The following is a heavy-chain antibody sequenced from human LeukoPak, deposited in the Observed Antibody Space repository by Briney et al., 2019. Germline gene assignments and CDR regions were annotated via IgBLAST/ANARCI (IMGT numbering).Heavy chain of an antibody. Sequence: SETLSLTCTFSGGSISSYYWSWIRQPPCKGLEWIGNIYYSENTNYNPSVKSRVTISTDTSKNQFSLKMSSLTAADTAMYYCARHAGSGWFNSDYWGQGTLVTVSS. V-gene: IGHV4-59*08. J-gene: IGHJ4*02. CDR3: ARHAGSGWFNSDY. CDR1: GGSISSYY. CDR2: IYYSENT. D-gene: IGHD6-19*01.